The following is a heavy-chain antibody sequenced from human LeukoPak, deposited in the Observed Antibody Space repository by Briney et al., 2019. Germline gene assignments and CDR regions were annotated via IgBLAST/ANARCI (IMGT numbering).Heavy chain of an antibody. CDR2: IYYSGST. V-gene: IGHV4-39*01. D-gene: IGHD5-12*01. J-gene: IGHJ2*01. CDR1: GGSISSSSYY. CDR3: ARQRGGYDTNWYFDL. Sequence: PSETLSLTCTVSGGSISSSSYYWGWIRQPPGKGLEWIGSIYYSGSTYYNPSLKSRVTISVDTSKNQFSLKLSSVTAADTAVYYCARQRGGYDTNWYFDLWGRGTLVTVSS.